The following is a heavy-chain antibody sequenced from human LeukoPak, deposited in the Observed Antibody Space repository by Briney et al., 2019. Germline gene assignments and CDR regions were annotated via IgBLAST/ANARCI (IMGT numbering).Heavy chain of an antibody. CDR2: IIPIFGTA. J-gene: IGHJ4*02. D-gene: IGHD6-6*01. Sequence: GASVKVSCKASGGTFSSYAISWVRQAPGQGLEWMGGIIPIFGTANYAQKFQGRVTITADESTSTAYMELSSPRSEDTAVYYCARSSIAALSVDCWGQGTLVTVSS. V-gene: IGHV1-69*13. CDR1: GGTFSSYA. CDR3: ARSSIAALSVDC.